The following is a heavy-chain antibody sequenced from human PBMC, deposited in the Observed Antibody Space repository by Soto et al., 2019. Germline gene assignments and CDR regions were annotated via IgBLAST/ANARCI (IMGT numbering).Heavy chain of an antibody. J-gene: IGHJ5*02. CDR1: GGSISSSSYY. Sequence: SETLSLTCTVSGGSISSSSYYWGWIRQPPGKGLEWIGSIYYSGSTYYNPSLKSRVTISVDTSKNQFSLKLSSVTAADTAVYYCARGDILTGYSYNWFDPWGQGTLVTVSS. D-gene: IGHD3-9*01. CDR2: IYYSGST. V-gene: IGHV4-39*01. CDR3: ARGDILTGYSYNWFDP.